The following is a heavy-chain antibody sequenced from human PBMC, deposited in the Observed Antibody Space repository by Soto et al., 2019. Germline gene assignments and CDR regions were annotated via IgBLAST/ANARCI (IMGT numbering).Heavy chain of an antibody. V-gene: IGHV1-69*08. D-gene: IGHD4-17*01. J-gene: IGHJ5*01. CDR3: ARESVGDYQLIGS. Sequence: QVQVVQSGAEVKKHGSSVKVSCKASGGYYRSYTITWVRLAPGQGLEWMGRVITILGVVNYAQKIQGKVTFTADKSTSPAYMELRSLRSDDTAVYYCARESVGDYQLIGSWGQGTIFTVSS. CDR1: GGYYRSYT. CDR2: VITILGVV.